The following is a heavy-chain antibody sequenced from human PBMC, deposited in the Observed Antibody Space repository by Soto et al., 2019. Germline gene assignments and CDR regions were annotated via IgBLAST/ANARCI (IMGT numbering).Heavy chain of an antibody. J-gene: IGHJ3*02. Sequence: SVKVSCKASGGTFSSYAISWVRQAPGQGLEWMGGIIPIFGTANYAQKFQGRVTITADKSTSTAYMELSSLRSEDTAVYYCATPSYSSGWTPRAFDIWGQGKIVTV. CDR2: IIPIFGTA. CDR1: GGTFSSYA. D-gene: IGHD6-19*01. CDR3: ATPSYSSGWTPRAFDI. V-gene: IGHV1-69*06.